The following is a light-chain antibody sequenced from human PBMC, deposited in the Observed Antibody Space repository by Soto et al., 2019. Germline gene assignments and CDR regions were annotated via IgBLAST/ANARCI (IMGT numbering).Light chain of an antibody. Sequence: DIQMTQSPSSLSTSVGDRVTITCRASQGISNYLAWYQQKPGKVPKLLIYAASTLQSGVPSRFSGSGSGTDFTLTISSRQPEDVATYYWQKWGIAPFTFGGGTKVELK. CDR3: QKWGIAPFT. CDR1: QGISNY. CDR2: AAS. V-gene: IGKV1-27*01. J-gene: IGKJ4*01.